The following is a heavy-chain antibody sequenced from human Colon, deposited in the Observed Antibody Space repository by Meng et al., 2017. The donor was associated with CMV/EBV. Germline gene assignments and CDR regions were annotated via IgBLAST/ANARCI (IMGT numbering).Heavy chain of an antibody. CDR1: GGTFSSYA. CDR3: ARDYCSSTSCYNDFDY. J-gene: IGHJ4*02. Sequence: GGTFSSYAISWVRQAPGQGLEWMGGIIPIFGTANYAQKFQGRVTITTDESTSTAYMELSSLRSEDTAVYYCARDYCSSTSCYNDFDYWGQGTLVTV. V-gene: IGHV1-69*05. D-gene: IGHD2-2*02. CDR2: IIPIFGTA.